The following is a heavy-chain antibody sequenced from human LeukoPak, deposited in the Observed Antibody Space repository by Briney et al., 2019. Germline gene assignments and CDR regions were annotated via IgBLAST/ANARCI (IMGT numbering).Heavy chain of an antibody. D-gene: IGHD3-3*01. CDR1: GFTSSDYY. CDR2: ISGSSGHT. Sequence: PGGSLRLSCAASGFTSSDYYMSWIRQAPGKGLEWVSAISGSSGHTYYADSVKGRFTISRDNSKNTLYLQMNSLRAEDTAVYYCAKVGFSEMEWLLYSDHWGQGTLVTVSS. J-gene: IGHJ4*02. CDR3: AKVGFSEMEWLLYSDH. V-gene: IGHV3-23*01.